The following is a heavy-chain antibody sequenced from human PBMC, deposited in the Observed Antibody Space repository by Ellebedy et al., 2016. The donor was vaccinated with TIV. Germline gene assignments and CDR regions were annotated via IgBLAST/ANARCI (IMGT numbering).Heavy chain of an antibody. CDR1: GGSISSYY. Sequence: SETLSLTXTVSGGSISSYYWSWIRQPPGKGLEWIGYIYYSGSTNYNPSLKSRVTISVDTSKNQFSLKLSSVTAADTAVYYCARVAQSNDFWSGYRNYYMDVWGKGTTVTVSS. CDR3: ARVAQSNDFWSGYRNYYMDV. V-gene: IGHV4-59*01. D-gene: IGHD3-3*01. CDR2: IYYSGST. J-gene: IGHJ6*03.